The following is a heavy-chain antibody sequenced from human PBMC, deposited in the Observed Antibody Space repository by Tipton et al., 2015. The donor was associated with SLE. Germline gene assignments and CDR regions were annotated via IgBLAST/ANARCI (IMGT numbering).Heavy chain of an antibody. J-gene: IGHJ4*02. CDR2: IWYDGSYK. CDR1: GFTFSTYG. Sequence: QVQLVQSGGGVVQPGRSLRLSCAASGFTFSTYGMHWVRQSPGKGLEWVAVIWYDGSYKYYADSVKGRFTISRDNSKNTLYLQMNSLRAEDTAVYYCAKVVAAAWGGFDCWGQGSLVTVSS. D-gene: IGHD6-13*01. CDR3: AKVVAAAWGGFDC. V-gene: IGHV3-33*06.